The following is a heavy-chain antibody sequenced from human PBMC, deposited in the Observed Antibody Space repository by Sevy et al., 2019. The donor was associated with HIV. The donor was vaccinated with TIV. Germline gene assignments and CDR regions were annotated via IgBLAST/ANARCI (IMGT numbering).Heavy chain of an antibody. J-gene: IGHJ4*02. D-gene: IGHD2-21*01. V-gene: IGHV3-48*03. CDR3: TRDLPPSATIVPHFDY. Sequence: GGSLRLSCAASGFSFSSYEMNWVRQAPGKGLEWVSSITSSGSNIYYSESVKGRFTISRDNAKNSLYLQMNSLRAEDTALYYCTRDLPPSATIVPHFDYWGQGTLVTVSS. CDR1: GFSFSSYE. CDR2: ITSSGSNI.